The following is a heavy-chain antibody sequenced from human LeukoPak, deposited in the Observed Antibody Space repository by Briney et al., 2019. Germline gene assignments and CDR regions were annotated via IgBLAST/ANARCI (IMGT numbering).Heavy chain of an antibody. V-gene: IGHV3-30*19. CDR1: GFTFSSYG. Sequence: AGRSLRLSCAASGFTFSSYGMHWVRQAPGKGLEWVAVVSSDGIAKYYADSVKGRFTISRDNSINTLYLQMNSLRAEDTAVYYCARDRIPPTGEFEFDSWGQGTLVTVSS. CDR3: ARDRIPPTGEFEFDS. J-gene: IGHJ4*02. D-gene: IGHD6-13*01. CDR2: VSSDGIAK.